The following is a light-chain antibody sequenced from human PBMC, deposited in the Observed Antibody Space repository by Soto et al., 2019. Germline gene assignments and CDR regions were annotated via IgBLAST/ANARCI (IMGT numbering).Light chain of an antibody. J-gene: IGKJ1*01. CDR2: KAS. CDR3: QQYNRYWT. V-gene: IGKV1-5*03. Sequence: DIQMTQSPSTLSASVGDRVTITCRATQSISNSLAWYQQKPGKAPKLLIYKASSLESGVPSRFSGGGSGTEFTLTITNLQPDDFATYYCQQYNRYWTFGQGTKVEIK. CDR1: QSISNS.